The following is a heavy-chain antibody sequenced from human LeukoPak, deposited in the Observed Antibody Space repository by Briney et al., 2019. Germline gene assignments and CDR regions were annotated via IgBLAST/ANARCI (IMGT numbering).Heavy chain of an antibody. V-gene: IGHV4-59*08. CDR3: ARQIGGFSYGAYYFDY. CDR2: IYYSGST. D-gene: IGHD5-18*01. Sequence: SETLSLTCTVSGGSISNYYWSWIRQPPGKGLEWIGYIYYSGSTNYNPSLKSRVTISVDTSKNQFSLKLSSVTAADTAVYYCARQIGGFSYGAYYFDYWGQGTLVTVSS. J-gene: IGHJ4*02. CDR1: GGSISNYY.